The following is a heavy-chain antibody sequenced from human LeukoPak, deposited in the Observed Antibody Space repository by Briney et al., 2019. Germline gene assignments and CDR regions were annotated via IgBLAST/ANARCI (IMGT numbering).Heavy chain of an antibody. V-gene: IGHV3-11*04. CDR1: GFTFSDYY. CDR3: ARSSSSLFDY. CDR2: ISTSGSTV. J-gene: IGHJ4*02. D-gene: IGHD6-6*01. Sequence: GGSLRLSCAASGFTFSDYYMGWIRQSPGKGLEWVSYISTSGSTVYYADSVKGRFTISRDNAKNSLYLQMNSLRAEDTAVYYCARSSSSLFDYWGQGTLVTVSS.